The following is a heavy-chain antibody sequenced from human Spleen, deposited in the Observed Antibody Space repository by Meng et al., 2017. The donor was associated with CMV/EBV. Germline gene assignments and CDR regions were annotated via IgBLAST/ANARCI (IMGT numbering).Heavy chain of an antibody. CDR3: AGGDGGIDY. Sequence: ASVKVSCKASGYTFTGYYMHWVRQAPGQGLEWMGWINPHSGTTKCAQHFQGRVTLTRDTSINTAYMELSSLTSDDTAMYYCAGGDGGIDYWGQGTLVTVSS. D-gene: IGHD3-16*01. CDR1: GYTFTGYY. CDR2: INPHSGTT. J-gene: IGHJ4*02. V-gene: IGHV1-2*02.